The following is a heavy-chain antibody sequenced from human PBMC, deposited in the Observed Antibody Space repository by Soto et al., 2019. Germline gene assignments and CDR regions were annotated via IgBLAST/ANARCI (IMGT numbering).Heavy chain of an antibody. V-gene: IGHV1-18*01. Sequence: ASVKVSCKASGYTFTSYGISWVRQAPGQGHEWMGWISAYNGNTNYAQKLQGRVTMTTDTSTSTAYMELRSLRSDDTAVYYCARSYCSSTSCYRMRKPLWYFDYWGQGTLVTVSS. CDR2: ISAYNGNT. CDR3: ARSYCSSTSCYRMRKPLWYFDY. CDR1: GYTFTSYG. D-gene: IGHD2-2*01. J-gene: IGHJ4*02.